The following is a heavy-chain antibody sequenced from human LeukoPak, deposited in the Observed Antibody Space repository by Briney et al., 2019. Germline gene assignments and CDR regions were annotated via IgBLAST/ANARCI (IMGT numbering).Heavy chain of an antibody. D-gene: IGHD2/OR15-2a*01. Sequence: PGGSLRLSCAASGFTFSSYAMSWVRQAPGKGLEWVSAISGSGGSTYYADSVKGRFTISRDNSKNTLYVQMNSLRGEDTAVYYCARVIRYGDQILYYYGMDVWGQGTTVTVSS. CDR1: GFTFSSYA. J-gene: IGHJ6*02. CDR3: ARVIRYGDQILYYYGMDV. CDR2: ISGSGGST. V-gene: IGHV3-23*01.